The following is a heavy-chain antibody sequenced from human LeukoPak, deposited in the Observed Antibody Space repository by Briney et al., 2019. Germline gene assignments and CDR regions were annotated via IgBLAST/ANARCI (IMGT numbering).Heavy chain of an antibody. J-gene: IGHJ5*02. CDR2: IYYSGST. Sequence: PSETLSLTCTVPGGFISSYYWSWIRQPPGKGLEWIGYIYYSGSTNYNPSLKSRVTISVATSKNRFSLKLSSVTAADTAVYHCARILYGSSWFRFDPWGQGTLVTVSS. V-gene: IGHV4-59*01. CDR1: GGFISSYY. CDR3: ARILYGSSWFRFDP. D-gene: IGHD6-13*01.